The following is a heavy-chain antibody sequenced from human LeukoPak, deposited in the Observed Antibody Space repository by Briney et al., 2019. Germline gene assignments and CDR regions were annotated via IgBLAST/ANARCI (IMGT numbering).Heavy chain of an antibody. CDR1: GFTVSGNY. D-gene: IGHD5-24*01. V-gene: IGHV3-66*01. Sequence: GGSLRLSCAASGFTVSGNYMSWVRRPPGKGLEWVSLLYSGGSTYYADSVKGRFSISRDNSKNTLYLQMNSLRAEDTAVYYCASRDKGYYYGMDVWGQGTTITVSS. CDR2: LYSGGST. J-gene: IGHJ6*02. CDR3: ASRDKGYYYGMDV.